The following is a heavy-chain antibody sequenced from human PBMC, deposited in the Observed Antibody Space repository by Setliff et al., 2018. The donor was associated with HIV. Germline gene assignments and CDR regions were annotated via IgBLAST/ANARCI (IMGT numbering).Heavy chain of an antibody. D-gene: IGHD4-4*01. V-gene: IGHV1-69*13. CDR3: ARTLGISSDSNRFDY. CDR2: IIPIFGTP. J-gene: IGHJ4*02. Sequence: SVKVSCKASGGTFRDNAINWVRQAPGQGLEWMGGIIPIFGTPNYAQKFQGRVTITADASTSTVYMELSSLRSEDTAVYYCARTLGISSDSNRFDYWGQGTQVTVSS. CDR1: GGTFRDNA.